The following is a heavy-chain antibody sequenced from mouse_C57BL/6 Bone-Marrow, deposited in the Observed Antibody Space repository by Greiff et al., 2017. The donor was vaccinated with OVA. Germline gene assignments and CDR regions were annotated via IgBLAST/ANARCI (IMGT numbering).Heavy chain of an antibody. D-gene: IGHD2-4*01. CDR1: GFTFSSYA. J-gene: IGHJ4*01. V-gene: IGHV5-9-1*02. Sequence: EVKLVESGAGLVKPGGSLKLSCAASGFTFSSYAMSWVRQTPEKRLEWVAYISSGGDYIYYADTVKGRFTISRDNARNTLYLQMSSLKSEDTAMYYCTMYDYYYYAMDYWGQGTSVTVSS. CDR3: TMYDYYYYAMDY. CDR2: ISSGGDYI.